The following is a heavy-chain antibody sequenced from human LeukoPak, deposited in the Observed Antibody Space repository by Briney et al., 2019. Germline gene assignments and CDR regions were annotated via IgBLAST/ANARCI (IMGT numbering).Heavy chain of an antibody. J-gene: IGHJ4*02. CDR1: GGSISSGDYS. D-gene: IGHD6-13*01. CDR3: ASSSSWYVVFDY. V-gene: IGHV4-30-4*08. Sequence: SETLSLTCTVSGGSISSGDYSWSWIRQPPGKGLEWIGYIYYSGSTYYNPSLKSRVTISVDTSKNQFSLKLSSVTAADTAVYYCASSSSWYVVFDYWGQGTLVTVSS. CDR2: IYYSGST.